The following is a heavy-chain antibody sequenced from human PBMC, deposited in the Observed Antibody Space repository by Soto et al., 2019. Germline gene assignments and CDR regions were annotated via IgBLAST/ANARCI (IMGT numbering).Heavy chain of an antibody. D-gene: IGHD3-22*01. CDR3: ARRSSGRYYYDSSGYYDFDY. CDR1: GYSFTSYW. Sequence: GESLKISCKGSGYSFTSYWIGWVRQMPGKGLEWMGIIYPGDSDTRYSPSFQGQVTISADKSISTAYLQWSSLKASDTAMYYCARRSSGRYYYDSSGYYDFDYWGQGTLVTVSS. CDR2: IYPGDSDT. V-gene: IGHV5-51*01. J-gene: IGHJ4*02.